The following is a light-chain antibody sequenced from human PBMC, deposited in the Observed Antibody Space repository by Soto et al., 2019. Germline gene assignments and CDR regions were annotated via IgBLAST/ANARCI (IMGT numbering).Light chain of an antibody. V-gene: IGKV1-33*01. CDR1: QDITNY. CDR2: DAS. CDR3: QQYDSLPIT. Sequence: DIQMTQSPSTLSGSVGDRVTITCQASQDITNYLNWYQQKPGKAPKLLIYDASTLETGVPSRFSGSGSGTDFTFTISSLQPEDIATYYCQQYDSLPITFGQGTRLEIK. J-gene: IGKJ5*01.